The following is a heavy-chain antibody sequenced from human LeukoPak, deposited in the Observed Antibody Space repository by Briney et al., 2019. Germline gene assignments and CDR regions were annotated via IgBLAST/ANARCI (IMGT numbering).Heavy chain of an antibody. D-gene: IGHD2-2*01. V-gene: IGHV3-64*01. CDR2: ISSNGGST. CDR1: GFTFSSYA. CDR3: ARGRASRFDY. J-gene: IGHJ4*02. Sequence: GGSLRLSCAASGFTFSSYAMHWVRQAPGKGLEYVSAISSNGGSTYYANSVKGRFTISRDNSKNTLYLQMGSLRAEDMAVYYCARGRASRFDYWGQGTLVTVSS.